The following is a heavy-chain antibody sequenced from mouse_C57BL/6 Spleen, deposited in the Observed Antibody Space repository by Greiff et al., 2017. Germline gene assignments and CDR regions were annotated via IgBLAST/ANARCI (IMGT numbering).Heavy chain of an antibody. CDR1: GFTFSDYG. Sequence: EVQGVESGGGLVKPGGSLKLSCAASGFTFSDYGMHWVRQAPEKGLEWVAYISSGSSTIYYADTVKGRFTISSDNAKNTLFLQMTSLRSEDTAMYYCAREDYYGSSSWFAYWGQGTLVTVSA. J-gene: IGHJ3*01. D-gene: IGHD1-1*01. V-gene: IGHV5-17*01. CDR2: ISSGSSTI. CDR3: AREDYYGSSSWFAY.